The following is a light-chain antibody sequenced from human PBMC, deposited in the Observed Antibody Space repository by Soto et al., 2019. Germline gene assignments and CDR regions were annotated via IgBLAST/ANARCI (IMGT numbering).Light chain of an antibody. CDR1: SSDVGSYNL. CDR3: CSYAGSSTYV. Sequence: QCALTQPASVSGSPGQSITISCTGTSSDVGSYNLVSWYQQHPGKAPKLMIYEVSKRPSGVSNRFSGSKSGNTASLTISGLQAEGEADYYCCSYAGSSTYVFGTGDQGHR. CDR2: EVS. V-gene: IGLV2-23*02. J-gene: IGLJ1*01.